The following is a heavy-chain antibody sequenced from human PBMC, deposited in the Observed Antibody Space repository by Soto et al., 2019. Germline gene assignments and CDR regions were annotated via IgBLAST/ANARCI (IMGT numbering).Heavy chain of an antibody. CDR2: IIPIFGTA. D-gene: IGHD3-10*01. V-gene: IGHV1-69*13. Sequence: SVKVSCKASGGTFSSYAISWVRQAPGQGLEWMGGIIPIFGTANYAQKFQGRVTITADESTSTAYMELSSLRSEDTAVYYCARQASGVGSSNFDYWGQGTLVTVSS. CDR3: ARQASGVGSSNFDY. CDR1: GGTFSSYA. J-gene: IGHJ4*02.